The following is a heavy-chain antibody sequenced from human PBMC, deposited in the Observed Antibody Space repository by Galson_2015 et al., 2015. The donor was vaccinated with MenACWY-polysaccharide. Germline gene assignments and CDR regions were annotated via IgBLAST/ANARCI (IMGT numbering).Heavy chain of an antibody. V-gene: IGHV2-70*01. Sequence: WIRQPPGKALEWLALIDWDDDKYYSTSLKTRLAISKDTSKNQVVLTMTNMDPVDTATYYCARSWGEPPGDFDYWGQGTLVTVSS. D-gene: IGHD3-16*01. CDR2: IDWDDDK. CDR3: ARSWGEPPGDFDY. J-gene: IGHJ4*02.